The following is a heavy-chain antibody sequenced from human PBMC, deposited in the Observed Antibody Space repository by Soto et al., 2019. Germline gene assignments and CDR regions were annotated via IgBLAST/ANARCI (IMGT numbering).Heavy chain of an antibody. Sequence: GASVKVSCKASGYTFTSYGISWVRQAPGQGLEWMGWISAYNGNTNYAQKLQGRVTMTTDTSTSTAYMELRSLRSDDTAVYYCARESHDFDWLFRYYFDYWGQGTLVTVSS. CDR2: ISAYNGNT. J-gene: IGHJ4*02. CDR3: ARESHDFDWLFRYYFDY. V-gene: IGHV1-18*01. CDR1: GYTFTSYG. D-gene: IGHD3-9*01.